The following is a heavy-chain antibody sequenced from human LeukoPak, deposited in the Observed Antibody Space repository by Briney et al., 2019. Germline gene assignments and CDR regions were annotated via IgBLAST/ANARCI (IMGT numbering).Heavy chain of an antibody. CDR2: IWYDGSNK. Sequence: GGSLRLSCAASGFTFSSYGMHWVRQAPGKGLEWVAVIWYDGSNKYYADSVKGRFTISRDNSKNTLYLQMNSLRAEDTAVYYCARDEWPSMAPSSGDYYYGMDVWGQGTTVTVSS. J-gene: IGHJ6*02. V-gene: IGHV3-33*01. CDR1: GFTFSSYG. D-gene: IGHD6-6*01. CDR3: ARDEWPSMAPSSGDYYYGMDV.